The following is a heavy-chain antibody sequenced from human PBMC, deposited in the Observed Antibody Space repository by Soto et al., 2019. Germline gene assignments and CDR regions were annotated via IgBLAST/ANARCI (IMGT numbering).Heavy chain of an antibody. J-gene: IGHJ4*02. D-gene: IGHD3-22*01. CDR1: GFTLSDHY. Sequence: PGGSLRLFCASSGFTLSDHYIDWVRQAPGKGLEWVGRSRDKPQGYSTAYAASVKGRFTTSRDESKNSAYLQMNSLKTEDTAVYYCVRATYFSDSSGYTRCLDYWGQGTLVTVSS. CDR2: SRDKPQGYST. CDR3: VRATYFSDSSGYTRCLDY. V-gene: IGHV3-72*01.